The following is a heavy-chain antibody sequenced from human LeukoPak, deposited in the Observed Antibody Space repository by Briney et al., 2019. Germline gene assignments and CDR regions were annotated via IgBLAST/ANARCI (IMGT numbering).Heavy chain of an antibody. D-gene: IGHD3-22*01. J-gene: IGHJ4*02. CDR1: GFTFSSYE. Sequence: PGGSLRLSCAASGFTFSSYEMYWIRQAPGKGLEWVSYISISGTTTHYADSVKGRFTISRDNAKNSLFLQMNSLRAEDTAVYYCARNTIITQGYIDYWGQGTLVAVSS. CDR3: ARNTIITQGYIDY. V-gene: IGHV3-48*03. CDR2: ISISGTTT.